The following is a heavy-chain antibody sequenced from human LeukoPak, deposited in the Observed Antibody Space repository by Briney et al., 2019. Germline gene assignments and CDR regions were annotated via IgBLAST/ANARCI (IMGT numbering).Heavy chain of an antibody. CDR2: ISSSSSYI. D-gene: IGHD2-2*03. V-gene: IGHV3-21*01. CDR3: ARALGYCSSTTCYADFDC. CDR1: GFTFSSYS. Sequence: GGSLRLSCAASGFTFSSYSMTWVRQAPGKGLEWVSSISSSSSYIYYADSVKGRFTISRDNAKNSLYLQMNSLRAEDTAVYYCARALGYCSSTTCYADFDCWGQGTLVTVSS. J-gene: IGHJ4*02.